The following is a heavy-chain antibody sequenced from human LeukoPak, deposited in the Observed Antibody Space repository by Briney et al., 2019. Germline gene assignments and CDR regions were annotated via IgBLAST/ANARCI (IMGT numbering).Heavy chain of an antibody. D-gene: IGHD3-9*01. J-gene: IGHJ4*02. V-gene: IGHV3-23*01. CDR1: GFTFSSYA. CDR2: ISGSGGST. CDR3: AKDQSQLRYFDWSYFDY. Sequence: GGSLRLSCAASGFTFSSYAMSWVRQAPGKGLEWVSAISGSGGSTYYADSVKGRFTISRDNSKNTLYLQMNSLRAKDMAVYYCAKDQSQLRYFDWSYFDYWGQGTLVTVSS.